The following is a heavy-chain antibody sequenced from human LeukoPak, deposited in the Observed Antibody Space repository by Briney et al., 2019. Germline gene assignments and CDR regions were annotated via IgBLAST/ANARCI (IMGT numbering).Heavy chain of an antibody. Sequence: VSVKVSCKASGYTFTGYYMHWVRQAPGQGLEWMGWINPNSGGTNYAQKFQGRVTMTRDTSISTAYMELSRLRSDDTAVYYCARDRWGSGYDPSYFDYWGQGTLVTVSS. V-gene: IGHV1-2*02. J-gene: IGHJ4*02. CDR2: INPNSGGT. D-gene: IGHD5-12*01. CDR1: GYTFTGYY. CDR3: ARDRWGSGYDPSYFDY.